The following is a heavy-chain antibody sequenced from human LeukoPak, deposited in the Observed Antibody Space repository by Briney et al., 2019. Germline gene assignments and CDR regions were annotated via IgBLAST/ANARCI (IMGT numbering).Heavy chain of an antibody. Sequence: SETLSLTCAVYGGAFSGYYWSWIRPPPGKGLEWIGEINHSGSTNYNPSLKSRVTISVDTSKNQFSLKLSSVTAADTAVYYCARTWLLTESLDYWGQGTLVTVSS. CDR2: INHSGST. D-gene: IGHD3-22*01. V-gene: IGHV4-34*01. J-gene: IGHJ4*02. CDR3: ARTWLLTESLDY. CDR1: GGAFSGYY.